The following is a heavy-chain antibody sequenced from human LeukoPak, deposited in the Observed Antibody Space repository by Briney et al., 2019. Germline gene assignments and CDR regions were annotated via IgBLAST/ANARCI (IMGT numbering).Heavy chain of an antibody. J-gene: IGHJ5*02. CDR3: ARDRPPGRNSSGWYFWFDP. CDR2: MNPNSGNT. D-gene: IGHD6-19*01. Sequence: GASVKVSCKASGYTFTSYDINWVRQATGQGLEWMGWMNPNSGNTGYAQKFQGRVTMTRNTSISTAYMELSSLRSEDTAVYYCARDRPPGRNSSGWYFWFDPWGQGTLVTVSS. V-gene: IGHV1-8*01. CDR1: GYTFTSYD.